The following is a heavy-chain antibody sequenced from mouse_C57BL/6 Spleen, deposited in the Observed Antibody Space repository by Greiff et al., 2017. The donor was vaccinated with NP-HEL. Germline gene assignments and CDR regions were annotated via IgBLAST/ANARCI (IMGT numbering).Heavy chain of an antibody. CDR2: IDPEDGET. Sequence: EVQGVESGAELVKPGASVKMSCTASGFNIKDYYMHWVKQRTEQGLEWIGRIDPEDGETNYAPKFQGKATITVDTSSNTAYLQLSSLTSEDTAVYYCARRAGTFPFDYWGQGTTLTVSS. CDR1: GFNIKDYY. J-gene: IGHJ2*01. D-gene: IGHD3-3*01. V-gene: IGHV14-2*01. CDR3: ARRAGTFPFDY.